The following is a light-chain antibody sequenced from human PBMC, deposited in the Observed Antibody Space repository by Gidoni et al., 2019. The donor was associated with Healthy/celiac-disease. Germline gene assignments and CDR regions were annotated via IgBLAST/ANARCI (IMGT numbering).Light chain of an antibody. V-gene: IGKV3-20*01. J-gene: IGKJ4*01. CDR2: DAS. Sequence: EIVLTQFPGTLSVSPGERATLFCRATQTVSANFLAWYQQKPGQPPTPLIYDASRRATGVPDRFSGSGSGTDFSLTINRLQTEDSALYYCQQYGAPPLTFGGGTRVEI. CDR3: QQYGAPPLT. CDR1: QTVSANF.